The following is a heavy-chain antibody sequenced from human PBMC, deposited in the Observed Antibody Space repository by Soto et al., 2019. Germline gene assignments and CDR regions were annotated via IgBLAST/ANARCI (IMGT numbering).Heavy chain of an antibody. CDR2: ISAYNGNT. CDR1: GYTFTSYG. D-gene: IGHD6-19*01. CDR3: ARDQWLVLHYYYYGMDV. J-gene: IGHJ6*02. Sequence: QVQLVQSGAEVKKPGASVKVSCKASGYTFTSYGISWVRQAPGQGLEWMGWISAYNGNTNYAQKLQGRVTMTTDTSTSTAYMELRSLRSGDTAVYYCARDQWLVLHYYYYGMDVWGQGTTVTVSS. V-gene: IGHV1-18*04.